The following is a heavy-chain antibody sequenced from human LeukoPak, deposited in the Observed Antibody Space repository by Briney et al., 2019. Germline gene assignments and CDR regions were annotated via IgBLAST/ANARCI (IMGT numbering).Heavy chain of an antibody. V-gene: IGHV3-7*01. CDR2: IKQDGSEK. CDR1: EFTFSSYW. CDR3: ASYDSSGYLYYYYGMDV. D-gene: IGHD3-22*01. Sequence: GGSLRLSCAASEFTFSSYWMSWVRQAPGKGLEWVANIKQDGSEKYYVDSVKGRFTISRDNAKNSLYLQMNSLRAEDTAVYYCASYDSSGYLYYYYGMDVWGQGTTVTVSS. J-gene: IGHJ6*02.